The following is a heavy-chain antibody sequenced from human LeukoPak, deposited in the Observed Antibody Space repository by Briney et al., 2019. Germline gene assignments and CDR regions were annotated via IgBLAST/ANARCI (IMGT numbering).Heavy chain of an antibody. Sequence: GGSLRLSCAASGFTFSSYGMHWVRQAPGKGLEWVAFIRYDGSNKYYADSVKGRFTISRDNSKNTLYLQMNSLRAEDTAVYYCAKTREPGDRSFDYWGQGTLVTVSS. J-gene: IGHJ4*02. V-gene: IGHV3-30*02. CDR3: AKTREPGDRSFDY. CDR2: IRYDGSNK. D-gene: IGHD3-10*01. CDR1: GFTFSSYG.